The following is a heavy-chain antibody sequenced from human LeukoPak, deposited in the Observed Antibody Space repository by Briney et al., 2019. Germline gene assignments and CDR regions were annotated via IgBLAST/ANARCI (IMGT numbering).Heavy chain of an antibody. V-gene: IGHV3-9*01. CDR3: AKDRDSSGFAPYFDY. CDR2: IGWNSHII. J-gene: IGHJ4*02. Sequence: PGRFLRLSCAASGFTFNDYAMHWVRQAPGKGLEWVSGIGWNSHIIGYEDSVKGRFTISRDNARNSLSLQMNSPRAEDTAFYYCAKDRDSSGFAPYFDYWGQGILVTVSS. CDR1: GFTFNDYA. D-gene: IGHD3-22*01.